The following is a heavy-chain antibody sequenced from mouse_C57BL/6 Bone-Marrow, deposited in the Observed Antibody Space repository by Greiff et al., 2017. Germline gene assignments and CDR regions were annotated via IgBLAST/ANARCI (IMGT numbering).Heavy chain of an antibody. CDR3: ARHEKEVTAQATYFDY. Sequence: VKLQQSGAELVKPGASVKLSCKASGYTFTEYTIHWVKQRSGQGLEWIGWFYPGSGSIKYNEKFKDKATLTADKSSSTVYMELSRLTSEDSAVYFCARHEKEVTAQATYFDYWGQGTTLTVSS. CDR1: GYTFTEYT. J-gene: IGHJ2*01. V-gene: IGHV1-62-2*01. CDR2: FYPGSGSI. D-gene: IGHD3-2*02.